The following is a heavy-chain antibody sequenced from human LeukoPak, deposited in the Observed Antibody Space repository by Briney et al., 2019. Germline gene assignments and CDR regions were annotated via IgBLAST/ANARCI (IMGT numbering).Heavy chain of an antibody. CDR3: ARDLEYYYDSSGFSDNSWFDP. J-gene: IGHJ5*02. Sequence: GGSLRLSCAASGFTFSSYGMHWVRQAPGRGLEWMGWINPNSGGTNYAQKFQGRVTMTRDTSISTAYMELSRLRSDDTAVYYCARDLEYYYDSSGFSDNSWFDPWGQGTLVTVSS. CDR1: GFTFSSYG. D-gene: IGHD3-22*01. CDR2: INPNSGGT. V-gene: IGHV1-2*02.